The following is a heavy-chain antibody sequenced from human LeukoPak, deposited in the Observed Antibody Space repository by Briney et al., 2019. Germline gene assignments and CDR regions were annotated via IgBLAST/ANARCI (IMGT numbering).Heavy chain of an antibody. J-gene: IGHJ5*02. V-gene: IGHV3-30*04. D-gene: IGHD6-6*01. Sequence: GGSLRLSCAASGFTFSSYAMHWVRQAPGKGLEWVAVISYHGSNKNYADSVKGRFTISRDNSKITLFLQMNSLKTDDTAVYYCARGSHRIDYSSSGAFDPWGQGTLVTVSS. CDR1: GFTFSSYA. CDR2: ISYHGSNK. CDR3: ARGSHRIDYSSSGAFDP.